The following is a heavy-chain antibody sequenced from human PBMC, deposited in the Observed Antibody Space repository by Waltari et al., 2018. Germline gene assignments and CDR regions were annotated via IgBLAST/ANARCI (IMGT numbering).Heavy chain of an antibody. CDR1: GFPFRRYG. CDR2: ISPSSSTI. Sequence: EVQLVESGGGLVQPGGSRSLPCRSSGFPFRRYGMNWVRQAPGKGREWVSYISPSSSTITYADSMKGRFTISRDNAKNSLYLQMNSLRADDTAVYYCVREYDSGGAGYWGQGTLVTVSS. D-gene: IGHD3-22*01. V-gene: IGHV3-48*04. CDR3: VREYDSGGAGY. J-gene: IGHJ4*02.